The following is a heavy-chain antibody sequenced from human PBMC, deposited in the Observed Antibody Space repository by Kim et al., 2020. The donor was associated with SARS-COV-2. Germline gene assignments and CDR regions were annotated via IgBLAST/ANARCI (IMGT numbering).Heavy chain of an antibody. CDR3: ARGNSGSYLYGMDV. J-gene: IGHJ6*02. D-gene: IGHD1-26*01. Sequence: GGSLRLSCAASGFTFSSYAMHWVRQAPGKGLEWVAVISYDGSNTYYADSVKGRFTISRDNSKNTLYLQMNSLRAEDTAVYYCARGNSGSYLYGMDVWGQGTTVTVSS. CDR2: ISYDGSNT. CDR1: GFTFSSYA. V-gene: IGHV3-30*04.